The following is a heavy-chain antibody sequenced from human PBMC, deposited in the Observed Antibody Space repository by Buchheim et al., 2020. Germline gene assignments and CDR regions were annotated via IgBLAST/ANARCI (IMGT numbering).Heavy chain of an antibody. Sequence: QLVESGGGLVQPGGSLRLSCAASGFTFSNYWMSWVRQAPGKGLEWVANIKSDGSEKYYVDSVKGRFTISRDNAKKQLYLQMNSLRDEDTAVYYCARGGKIAMTTAASWGRGTL. CDR1: GFTFSNYW. CDR3: ARGGKIAMTTAAS. V-gene: IGHV3-7*03. CDR2: IKSDGSEK. D-gene: IGHD6-13*01. J-gene: IGHJ5*02.